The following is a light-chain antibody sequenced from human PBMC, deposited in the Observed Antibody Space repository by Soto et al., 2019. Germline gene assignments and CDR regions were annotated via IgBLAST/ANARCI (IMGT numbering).Light chain of an antibody. CDR2: GAS. CDR3: QQYSNWPLT. J-gene: IGKJ4*01. V-gene: IGKV3-15*01. CDR1: QSVSSN. Sequence: EIVMTQSPATLSVSAGERATLSCRASQSVSSNLAWYQQKPGQAPRLLIYGASTMATGIPARFSGSGSGTEFSLTISSLQSEDFADYYCQQYSNWPLTFGGGNKVEIK.